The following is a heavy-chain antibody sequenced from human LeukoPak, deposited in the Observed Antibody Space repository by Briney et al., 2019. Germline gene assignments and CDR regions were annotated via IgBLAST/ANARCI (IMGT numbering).Heavy chain of an antibody. D-gene: IGHD2-15*01. V-gene: IGHV5-51*01. CDR1: GYSFTSYW. CDR2: IYPGDSDT. Sequence: GESLKISCKGSGYSFTSYWIGWVRQMPGKGLEWMGIIYPGDSDTRYSPSFQGQVTISADKSISTAYLQWSSLKASDTAMYYCARVCSGGSSYTNWSDPWAQGTLVTVSS. J-gene: IGHJ5*02. CDR3: ARVCSGGSSYTNWSDP.